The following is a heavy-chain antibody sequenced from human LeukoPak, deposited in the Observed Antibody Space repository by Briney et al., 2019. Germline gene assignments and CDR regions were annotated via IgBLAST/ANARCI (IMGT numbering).Heavy chain of an antibody. Sequence: PSETLSLTCTVSGGSISSSSYYWGWIRQPPGKGLEWIGSIYYSGSTYYNPSLKSRVTISLDRSKNQLSLKLNSVTAADTAVYYCAREVGPTSVDYWGQGTLVTVSS. V-gene: IGHV4-39*07. D-gene: IGHD1-26*01. CDR1: GGSISSSSYY. CDR3: AREVGPTSVDY. CDR2: IYYSGST. J-gene: IGHJ4*02.